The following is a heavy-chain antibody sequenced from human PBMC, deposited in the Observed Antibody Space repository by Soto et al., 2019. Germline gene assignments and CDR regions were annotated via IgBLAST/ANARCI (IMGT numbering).Heavy chain of an antibody. J-gene: IGHJ6*02. CDR3: ARDRIAWGSNPYYYYYGMDV. D-gene: IGHD3-16*01. CDR1: GDSVSSNSAA. Sequence: PSQTLSLTCAISGDSVSSNSAAWNWIRQSPSRGLEWLGRTYYRSKWYNDYAVSVKSRITINPDTSKNQFSLQLNSVTPEDTAVYYCARDRIAWGSNPYYYYYGMDVWGQGTTVTVSS. CDR2: TYYRSKWYN. V-gene: IGHV6-1*01.